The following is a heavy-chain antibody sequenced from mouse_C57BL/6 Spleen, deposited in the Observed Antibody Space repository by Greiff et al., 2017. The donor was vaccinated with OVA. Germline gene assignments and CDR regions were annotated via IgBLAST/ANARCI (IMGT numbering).Heavy chain of an antibody. V-gene: IGHV1-64*01. CDR1: GYTFTSYW. CDR3: ARGGDYTGWYFDV. Sequence: QVQLKQPGAELVKPGASVKLSCKASGYTFTSYWMHWVKQRPGQGLEWIGMIHPNSGSTNYNEKFKSKATLTVDKSSSTAYMQLSSLTSEDSAVYYGARGGDYTGWYFDVWGTGTTVTVSS. D-gene: IGHD2-4*01. J-gene: IGHJ1*03. CDR2: IHPNSGST.